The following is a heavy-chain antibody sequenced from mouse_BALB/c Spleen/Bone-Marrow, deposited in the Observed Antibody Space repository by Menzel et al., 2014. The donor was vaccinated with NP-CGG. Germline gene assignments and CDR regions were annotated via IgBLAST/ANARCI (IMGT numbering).Heavy chain of an antibody. D-gene: IGHD2-2*01. Sequence: VQLQQSGAELVKPGASVKLSCTASGFNIKDTYMHWVKQRPEQGLEWIGRIDPANGNTKYDPKFQGKATITADTSSNTAYLQLSSLTSEDTAVYYRASYVYGYCFDYWGQGTTLTVSS. CDR1: GFNIKDTY. J-gene: IGHJ2*01. CDR3: ASYVYGYCFDY. CDR2: IDPANGNT. V-gene: IGHV14-3*02.